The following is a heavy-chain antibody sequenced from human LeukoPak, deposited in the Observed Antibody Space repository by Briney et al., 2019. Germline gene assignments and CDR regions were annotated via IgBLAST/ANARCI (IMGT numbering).Heavy chain of an antibody. J-gene: IGHJ5*02. D-gene: IGHD3-22*01. CDR3: ARVQVSWYYDSSGYTNWFDP. V-gene: IGHV1-69*06. CDR1: GGTLSSYS. CDR2: IILIFGTA. Sequence: GASVKVSCKASGGTLSSYSISWVRQAPGQGLEWMGAIILIFGTANYAQKFQGRVTITADKSTSTAYMELSSLRSEDTAVYYCARVQVSWYYDSSGYTNWFDPWGQGTLVTVSS.